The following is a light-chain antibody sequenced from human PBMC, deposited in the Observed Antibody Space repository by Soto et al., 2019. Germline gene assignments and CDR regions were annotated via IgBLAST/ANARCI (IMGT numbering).Light chain of an antibody. J-gene: IGKJ1*01. CDR1: QSISVD. Sequence: EIVMTQSPATLSVSPGDGATLSCRASQSISVDLAWYQHKSGQTPRVLIYDATIRAAGIPARVSGSGSGTEFTLTISSPQSEDSAIYYCQQYNDWPWTFGQGTKVEIK. V-gene: IGKV3-15*01. CDR3: QQYNDWPWT. CDR2: DAT.